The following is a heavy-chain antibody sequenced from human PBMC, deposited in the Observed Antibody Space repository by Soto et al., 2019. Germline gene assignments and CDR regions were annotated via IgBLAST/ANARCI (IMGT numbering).Heavy chain of an antibody. V-gene: IGHV4-59*01. CDR2: IYYLGST. D-gene: IGHD3-10*01. Sequence: SETLSLTCTVSGDSLSNYYWSWIRQPPGKGLEWIGYIYYLGSTDYNPSLKSRVTISLDTSKKKFSLNLSSVTVADTAVYFCARDRYPGSGSPYPAYWGPGTLVTAPQ. CDR3: ARDRYPGSGSPYPAY. CDR1: GDSLSNYY. J-gene: IGHJ4*02.